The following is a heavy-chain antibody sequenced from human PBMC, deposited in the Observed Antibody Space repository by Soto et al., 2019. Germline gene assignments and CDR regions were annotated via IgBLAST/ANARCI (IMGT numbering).Heavy chain of an antibody. CDR3: AKDHGGSRFDY. D-gene: IGHD3-16*01. Sequence: GSLRLSCAASGFTFSSYAMSWVRQAPGKGLEWVSAISGSGGSTYYADSVKGRFTISRNNSKNTLYLQMNSLSAEDTAVYYCAKDHGGSRFDYWGQGTLVTVSS. V-gene: IGHV3-23*01. J-gene: IGHJ4*02. CDR1: GFTFSSYA. CDR2: ISGSGGST.